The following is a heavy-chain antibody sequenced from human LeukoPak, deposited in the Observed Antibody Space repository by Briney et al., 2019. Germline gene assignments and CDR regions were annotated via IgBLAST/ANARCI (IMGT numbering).Heavy chain of an antibody. CDR2: ISYDGSNK. J-gene: IGHJ4*02. CDR1: GFTFSSYA. V-gene: IGHV3-30-3*01. CDR3: ARIRYDSSGYWDYFDY. D-gene: IGHD3-22*01. Sequence: GGSLRLSCAASGFTFSSYAMPWVRQAPGKGLEWVAVISYDGSNKYYADSVKGRFTISRDNSKNTLYLQMNSLRAEDTAVYYCARIRYDSSGYWDYFDYWGQGTLVTVSS.